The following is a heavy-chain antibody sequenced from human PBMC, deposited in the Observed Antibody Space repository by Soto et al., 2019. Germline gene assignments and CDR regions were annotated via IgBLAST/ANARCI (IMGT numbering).Heavy chain of an antibody. CDR3: AKDSYDILTGSPTWFDP. V-gene: IGHV3-23*01. CDR1: GFTFSSYA. J-gene: IGHJ5*02. Sequence: PGGSLRLSCAASGFTFSSYAMSWVRQAPGKGLEWVSAISGSGGSTYYADSVKGRFTISRDNSKNTLYLQMNSLRAEDTAVYYCAKDSYDILTGSPTWFDPWGQGTLVTVSS. D-gene: IGHD3-9*01. CDR2: ISGSGGST.